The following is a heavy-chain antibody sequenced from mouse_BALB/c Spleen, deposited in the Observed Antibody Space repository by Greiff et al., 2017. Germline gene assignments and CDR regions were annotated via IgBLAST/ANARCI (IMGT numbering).Heavy chain of an antibody. D-gene: IGHD2-13*01. CDR1: GYTFTSYC. J-gene: IGHJ1*01. CDR2: INPSTGYT. CDR3: ASTEDGDWWYFDD. V-gene: IGHV1-7*01. Sequence: QVQLQQSGAELVKPGASVKMSCTASGYTFTSYCMHWVKQRPGQGLEWIGYINPSTGYTEYNQKFKDKATLTADKSSSTAYMQLSSLTSEDAAVYYSASTEDGDWWYFDDWGEGTTVTVSS.